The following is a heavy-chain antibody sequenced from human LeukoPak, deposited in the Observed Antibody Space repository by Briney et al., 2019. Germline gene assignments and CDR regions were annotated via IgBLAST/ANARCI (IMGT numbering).Heavy chain of an antibody. V-gene: IGHV3-23*01. CDR2: ISGSGGST. Sequence: PGGSLRLSCAASGFTFSSYAMSWVRQAPGKGLEWVSAISGSGGSTHYADSVKGRFTISRDNPKNTLYLQMNSLRAEDTAVYYCAKDTYDFWSGYFDYWGQGTLVTVSS. J-gene: IGHJ4*02. D-gene: IGHD3-3*01. CDR3: AKDTYDFWSGYFDY. CDR1: GFTFSSYA.